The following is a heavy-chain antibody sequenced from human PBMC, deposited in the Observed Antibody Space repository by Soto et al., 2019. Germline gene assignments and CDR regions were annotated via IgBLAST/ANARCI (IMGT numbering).Heavy chain of an antibody. CDR1: GGSISSYY. Sequence: QVQLQESGQGLVKPSETLSPTRTVSGGSISSYYWSWIRQPPGKGLEWIGYIYYSGSTNYNPSLKSRVTISVDTYKNQFSLKLSSVTAADTAVYYCARDTYYDFWSGYYTGYYFDYWGQGTLVTVSS. J-gene: IGHJ4*02. CDR3: ARDTYYDFWSGYYTGYYFDY. D-gene: IGHD3-3*01. CDR2: IYYSGST. V-gene: IGHV4-59*01.